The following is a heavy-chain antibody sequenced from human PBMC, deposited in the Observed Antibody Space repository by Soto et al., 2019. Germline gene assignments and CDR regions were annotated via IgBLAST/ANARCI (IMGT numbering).Heavy chain of an antibody. V-gene: IGHV1-18*01. CDR2: ISACNGNT. CDR3: ARATPILPDP. CDR1: GYTFTSYG. D-gene: IGHD3-3*01. J-gene: IGHJ5*02. Sequence: SVKVSCKASGYTFTSYGISWVRQAPGQGLEWMGWISACNGNTEYSQKLQGRVTISTDTSTTTAYLELSSLTSEDTAVYYCARATPILPDPWGQGSLVTVSS.